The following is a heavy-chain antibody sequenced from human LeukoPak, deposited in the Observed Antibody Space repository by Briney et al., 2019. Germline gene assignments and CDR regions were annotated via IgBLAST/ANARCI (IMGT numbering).Heavy chain of an antibody. CDR3: ARPPKLNSSGWYGGGQRGGNWSAP. D-gene: IGHD6-19*01. V-gene: IGHV4-34*01. CDR2: INHSGST. Sequence: SETLSLTCAVYGGSFSGYYWSWIRQPPGKGLEWIGEINHSGSTNYNPSLKSRVTISVDTSKNQFSLKLSSVTAADTAVYYCARPPKLNSSGWYGGGQRGGNWSAPGAQEPLAPVS. CDR1: GGSFSGYY. J-gene: IGHJ5*02.